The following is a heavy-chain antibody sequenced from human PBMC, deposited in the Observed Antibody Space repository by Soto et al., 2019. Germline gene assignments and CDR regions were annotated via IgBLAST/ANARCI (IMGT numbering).Heavy chain of an antibody. Sequence: LRLSCVASGFTFSSYWMSWVRQAPGKGLEWVANIKQDGSEKYYVDSVKGRFTISRDNAKNSLYLQMNSLRAEDTAVYYCARAEWYYDSSGYYSYWGQGTLVTVSS. CDR2: IKQDGSEK. CDR3: ARAEWYYDSSGYYSY. J-gene: IGHJ4*02. V-gene: IGHV3-7*01. D-gene: IGHD3-22*01. CDR1: GFTFSSYW.